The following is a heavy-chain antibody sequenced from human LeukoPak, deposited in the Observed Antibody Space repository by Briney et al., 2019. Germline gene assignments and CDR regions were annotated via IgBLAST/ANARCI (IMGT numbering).Heavy chain of an antibody. D-gene: IGHD1-1*01. J-gene: IGHJ4*02. Sequence: ASVKVSCKASGYTLTSYGISWVRQAPGQGLEWMGWISAYNGNTNYAQKLQGRVTMTTDTSTSTAYMELRSLRSDDTAMYYCARSPSYNWNDGGDYWGQGTLVTVSS. V-gene: IGHV1-18*04. CDR1: GYTLTSYG. CDR3: ARSPSYNWNDGGDY. CDR2: ISAYNGNT.